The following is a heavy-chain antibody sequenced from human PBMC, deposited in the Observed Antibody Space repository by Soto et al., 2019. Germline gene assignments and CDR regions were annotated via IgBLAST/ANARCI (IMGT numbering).Heavy chain of an antibody. J-gene: IGHJ6*02. CDR1: GYTFTIYG. V-gene: IGHV1-18*01. Sequence: QIQLVQSGAEMKKPGASVKVSCKASGYTFTIYGITWVRQAPGQGLEWMGWISAYNGNTSYAQKFQGRVTMTTDTSATTGYMEVRSLISDDTAIYYCAREPSCSGGSCYYYGLDVWGPGTTVTGSS. CDR2: ISAYNGNT. CDR3: AREPSCSGGSCYYYGLDV. D-gene: IGHD2-15*01.